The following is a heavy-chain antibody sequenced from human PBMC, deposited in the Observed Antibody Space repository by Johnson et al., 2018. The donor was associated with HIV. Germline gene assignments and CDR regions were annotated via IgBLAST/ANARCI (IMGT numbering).Heavy chain of an antibody. CDR2: ISYDGSNK. CDR1: GFTFSSYA. J-gene: IGHJ3*02. V-gene: IGHV3-30-3*01. CDR3: ARRGGSGWSAFDI. Sequence: QVQLVESGGGVVRPGGSLRLSCAASGFTFSSYAMSWVRQAPGKGLEWVALISYDGSNKYYADSVKGRFTISRDNSKNTLYLQMNSLRAEDTALYYCARRGGSGWSAFDIWGQGTIVTVSS. D-gene: IGHD6-19*01.